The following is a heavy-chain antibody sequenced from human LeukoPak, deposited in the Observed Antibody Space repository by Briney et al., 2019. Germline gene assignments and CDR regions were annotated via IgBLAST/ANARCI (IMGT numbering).Heavy chain of an antibody. CDR2: IHYSGST. J-gene: IGHJ6*03. CDR1: GGSISSYY. V-gene: IGHV4-59*01. D-gene: IGHD4-11*01. Sequence: SETLSLTCTVAGGSISSYYWSWIRQPPGKGLEWIGYIHYSGSTNYNPSLKSRVTISVDTSKNQFSLKLSSVTAADTAVYYCARENRSGEDYSNYMDVGGKGTTVTVSS. CDR3: ARENRSGEDYSNYMDV.